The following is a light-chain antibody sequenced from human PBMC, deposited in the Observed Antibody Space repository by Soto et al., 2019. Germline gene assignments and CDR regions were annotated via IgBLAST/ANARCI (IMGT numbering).Light chain of an antibody. Sequence: DIQMTQSPSTLSASVGDRVTITCRASQSISSWLAWYQQKPGKAPKLLIYDASSLDSGVPSRFSGSGPGTEFTLTISSLQPDDFATYFCQQYNTHMFTFGPGTKVAIK. J-gene: IGKJ3*01. CDR2: DAS. CDR3: QQYNTHMFT. V-gene: IGKV1-5*01. CDR1: QSISSW.